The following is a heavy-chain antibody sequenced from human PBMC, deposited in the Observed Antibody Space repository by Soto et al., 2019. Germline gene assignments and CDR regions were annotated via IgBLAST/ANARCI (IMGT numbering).Heavy chain of an antibody. Sequence: QVQLVQSGAEVKKPGASVKVSCKASGYTFTSYAMHWVRQAPGQRLEWMGWINAGNGNTKYSQKFQGRVTITRDISASTAYMALSSLRSEDTAVYYCARGPGGPDGPGDYWGQGTLVTVSS. D-gene: IGHD2-15*01. V-gene: IGHV1-3*01. CDR2: INAGNGNT. J-gene: IGHJ4*02. CDR1: GYTFTSYA. CDR3: ARGPGGPDGPGDY.